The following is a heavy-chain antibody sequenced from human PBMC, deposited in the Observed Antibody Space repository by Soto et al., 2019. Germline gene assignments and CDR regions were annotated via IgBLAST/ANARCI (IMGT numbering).Heavy chain of an antibody. CDR3: ASTWVYDWYFDL. CDR2: IIPILGIA. CDR1: GGTFSSYT. Sequence: QVQLVQSGAEVKKPGSSVKVSCKASGGTFSSYTISWVRQAPGQGLEWMGRIIPILGIANYAQKFQGRVTITADKSTSTAYMELSSLRSEDTAVYYCASTWVYDWYFDLWGRGTLDTVSS. V-gene: IGHV1-69*02. D-gene: IGHD3-16*01. J-gene: IGHJ2*01.